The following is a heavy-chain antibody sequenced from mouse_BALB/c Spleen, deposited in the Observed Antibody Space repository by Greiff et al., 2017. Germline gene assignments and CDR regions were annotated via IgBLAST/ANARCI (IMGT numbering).Heavy chain of an antibody. V-gene: IGHV1S132*01. D-gene: IGHD2-1*01. CDR1: GYTFTSYW. Sequence: QVQLQQSGAELVKPGASVKLSCKTSGYTFTSYWIQWVKQRPGQGLGWIGEIFPGTGTTYYNEKFKGKATLTIDTSSSTAYMQLSSLTSEDSAVYFCARGGGNSLDYWGQGTTRTVSS. CDR3: ARGGGNSLDY. J-gene: IGHJ2*01. CDR2: IFPGTGTT.